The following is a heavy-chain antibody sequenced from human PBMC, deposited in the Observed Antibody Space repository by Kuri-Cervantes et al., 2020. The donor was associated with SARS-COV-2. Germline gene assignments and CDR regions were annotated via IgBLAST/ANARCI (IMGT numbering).Heavy chain of an antibody. J-gene: IGHJ4*02. D-gene: IGHD1-7*01. Sequence: ASVKVSCKASGYTFSDSYIHWVRQAPGQGLEWMGWIAPNSGGTKYAQKFQGRVTMTRDTSTSTVYMEPRSLRSDDTAVFYCAKDNWNYLRSSYFDFWGQGTLVTVSS. CDR3: AKDNWNYLRSSYFDF. CDR2: IAPNSGGT. V-gene: IGHV1-2*02. CDR1: GYTFSDSY.